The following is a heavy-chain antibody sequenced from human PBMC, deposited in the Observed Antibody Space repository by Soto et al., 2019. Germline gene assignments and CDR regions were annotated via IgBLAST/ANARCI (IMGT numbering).Heavy chain of an antibody. Sequence: TGGSLRLSCTASGFTFSDYYMSWIRQAPGKGLEWVSYISSSGSTIYYADSVKGRFTISRDNAKNSLYLQMNSLRAEDTAVYYCARRMWLLFQFDAFDIWGQGTMVTVSS. CDR3: ARRMWLLFQFDAFDI. D-gene: IGHD2-21*02. CDR1: GFTFSDYY. J-gene: IGHJ3*02. V-gene: IGHV3-11*01. CDR2: ISSSGSTI.